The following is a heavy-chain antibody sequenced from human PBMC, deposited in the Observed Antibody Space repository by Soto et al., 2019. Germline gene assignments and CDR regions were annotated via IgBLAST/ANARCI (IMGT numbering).Heavy chain of an antibody. CDR2: INHRGST. D-gene: IGHD3-9*01. Sequence: SETLSLTCAVYGGSFSGYYWSWIRQPPGKGLEGIGEINHRGSTNYNPSLKSRVTISVDTSKNQFSLKLSSVTAADTAVYYCARVLRYFDWPQPPDYWGQGTLVTVSS. V-gene: IGHV4-34*01. CDR3: ARVLRYFDWPQPPDY. CDR1: GGSFSGYY. J-gene: IGHJ4*02.